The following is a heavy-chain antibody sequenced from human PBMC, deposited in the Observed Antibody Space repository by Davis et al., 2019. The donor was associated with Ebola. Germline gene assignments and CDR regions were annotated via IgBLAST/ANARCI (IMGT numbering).Heavy chain of an antibody. CDR1: GFTFSSYW. Sequence: PGGSLRLSCAASGFTFSSYWMSWVRQAPGKGLEWVANIKQDGSEKYYVDSAKGRFTISRDNAKNSLYLQMNSLRAEDTAVYYCARSDTYYDFWSGYPGSYFDYWGQGTLVTVSS. D-gene: IGHD3-3*01. CDR3: ARSDTYYDFWSGYPGSYFDY. V-gene: IGHV3-7*03. J-gene: IGHJ4*02. CDR2: IKQDGSEK.